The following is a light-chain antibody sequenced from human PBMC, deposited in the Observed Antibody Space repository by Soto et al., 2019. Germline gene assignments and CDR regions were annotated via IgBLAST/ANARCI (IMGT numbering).Light chain of an antibody. V-gene: IGKV3-20*01. J-gene: IGKJ2*01. CDR3: QQYSSLPHT. CDR1: QSVTNNY. Sequence: ESVLTQSPGTLSLSPGERATLSCRATQSVTNNYFAWYQQKPGQSPRLLIYGVSSRATDIPDRFSGSGSGTDFTLTSSRLEPEEFVVYYCQQYSSLPHTFGKGTKLEVK. CDR2: GVS.